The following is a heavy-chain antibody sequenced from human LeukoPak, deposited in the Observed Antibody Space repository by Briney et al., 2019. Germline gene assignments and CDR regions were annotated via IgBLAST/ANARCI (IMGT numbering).Heavy chain of an antibody. Sequence: SVKVSCKASGGTFSSYAISWERQAPGQGLEWMGGIIPIFGTANYAQKFQGRVTITTDESTSTAYMELSSLRSEDTAVYYCAKAVAGLQRAFDIWGQGTMVTVSS. V-gene: IGHV1-69*05. J-gene: IGHJ3*02. CDR1: GGTFSSYA. CDR2: IIPIFGTA. D-gene: IGHD6-19*01. CDR3: AKAVAGLQRAFDI.